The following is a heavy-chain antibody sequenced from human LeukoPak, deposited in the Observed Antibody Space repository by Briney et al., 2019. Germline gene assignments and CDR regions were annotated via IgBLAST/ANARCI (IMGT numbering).Heavy chain of an antibody. CDR3: ARGDAGSFSGCDY. D-gene: IGHD1-26*01. CDR2: INPSSGST. J-gene: IGHJ4*02. Sequence: ASVKLSCKASGYTFTNYYMHWGRQAPGQGPELMGVINPSSGSTTYAQKFQDRVTMTRDTSTSTVYMEVSSLRSEDTAMYYCARGDAGSFSGCDYWGQGTLVTVSS. V-gene: IGHV1-46*01. CDR1: GYTFTNYY.